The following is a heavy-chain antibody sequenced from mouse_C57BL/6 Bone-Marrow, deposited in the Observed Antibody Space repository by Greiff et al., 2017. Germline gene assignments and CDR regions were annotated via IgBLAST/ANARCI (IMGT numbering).Heavy chain of an antibody. CDR1: GYTFTSYW. CDR3: ARAWGAY. J-gene: IGHJ3*01. Sequence: QVQLQQPGAELVMPGASVKLSCKASGYTFTSYWMHWVKQRPGQGLEWIGEIDPSDSYTNYNQKFKGKSTLTVDKSTSTAYMQLSSLTSEDSAVYYCARAWGAYWGQGTLVTVSA. V-gene: IGHV1-69*01. CDR2: IDPSDSYT.